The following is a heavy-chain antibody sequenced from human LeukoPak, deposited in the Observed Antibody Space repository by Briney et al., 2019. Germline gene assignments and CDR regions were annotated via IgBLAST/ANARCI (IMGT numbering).Heavy chain of an antibody. V-gene: IGHV4-39*01. J-gene: IGHJ5*02. D-gene: IGHD2-2*01. CDR1: GGSISSSSYY. CDR3: ARLALYCSSTSCGSDP. CDR2: IYYSGST. Sequence: PSETLSLTCTVSGGSISSSSYYWGWIRQPPGKGLEWIGSIYYSGSTYYNPSLKSRVTISVDTSKNQFSLKLSSVTAADTAVYYCARLALYCSSTSCGSDPWGQGTLVTVSS.